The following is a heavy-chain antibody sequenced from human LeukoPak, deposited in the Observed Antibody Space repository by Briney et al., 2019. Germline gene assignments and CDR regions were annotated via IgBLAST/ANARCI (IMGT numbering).Heavy chain of an antibody. CDR1: GFTFTSSA. CDR2: IVVGSGNT. Sequence: SVKVSCKASGFTFTSSAMQWVRQARGQRLEWIGWIVVGSGNTNYAQKFQERVTISRDMSTRTAYMELSSLRSEDTAVYYCAATVDYCSGGSCYNYYYGMDVWGQGTTVTVSS. D-gene: IGHD2-15*01. V-gene: IGHV1-58*02. J-gene: IGHJ6*02. CDR3: AATVDYCSGGSCYNYYYGMDV.